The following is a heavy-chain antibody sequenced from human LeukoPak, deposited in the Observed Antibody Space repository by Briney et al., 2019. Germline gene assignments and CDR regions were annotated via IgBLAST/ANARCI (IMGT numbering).Heavy chain of an antibody. Sequence: GGSLRLSCAASGFTFSSYWMSWVRQAPGKGLEWVANIKQDGSEKYYVDSVKGRFTISRDNAKNSLYLQMNSLRAEDTAVYYCARDGMADCRSTSCYTRRDYYYYYMDVWGKGTTVTVSS. V-gene: IGHV3-7*01. D-gene: IGHD2-2*02. CDR1: GFTFSSYW. J-gene: IGHJ6*03. CDR3: ARDGMADCRSTSCYTRRDYYYYYMDV. CDR2: IKQDGSEK.